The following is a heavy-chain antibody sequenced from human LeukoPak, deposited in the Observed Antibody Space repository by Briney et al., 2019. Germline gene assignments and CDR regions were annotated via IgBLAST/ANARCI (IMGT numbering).Heavy chain of an antibody. J-gene: IGHJ6*02. CDR1: GYTFTSYD. V-gene: IGHV1-8*01. D-gene: IGHD3-3*01. CDR3: ARGLRFLEWLLLDYYYGMDV. CDR2: MNPNSGNT. Sequence: ASVKVSCNASGYTFTSYDINWVRQATGQGLEWMGWMNPNSGNTGYAQKLQGRVTMTRNTSISTAYMELSSLRSEDTAVYYCARGLRFLEWLLLDYYYGMDVWGQGPTVTVSS.